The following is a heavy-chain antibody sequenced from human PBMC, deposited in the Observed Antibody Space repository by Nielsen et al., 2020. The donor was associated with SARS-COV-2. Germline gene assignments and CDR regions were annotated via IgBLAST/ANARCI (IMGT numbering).Heavy chain of an antibody. Sequence: GESLKISCKGSGYSFTSYWIGWVRQMPGKGLEWMGIIYPGDSETRYSPSFQGQVTISADKSISTAYLQWSSLKASDTAMYYCASSSQDIVATILYDAFDIWGQGTMVTVSS. CDR1: GYSFTSYW. CDR3: ASSSQDIVATILYDAFDI. V-gene: IGHV5-51*01. CDR2: IYPGDSET. J-gene: IGHJ3*02. D-gene: IGHD5-12*01.